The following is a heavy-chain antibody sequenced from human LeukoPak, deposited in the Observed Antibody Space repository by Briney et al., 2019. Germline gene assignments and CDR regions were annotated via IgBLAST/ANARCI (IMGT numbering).Heavy chain of an antibody. Sequence: DSVKGRFTISRDNSKNTLYLQMDSLRAEDTAVYYCARDGWLGRSYSVDYWGQGTLVTVSS. V-gene: IGHV3-30*07. J-gene: IGHJ4*02. CDR3: ARDGWLGRSYSVDY. D-gene: IGHD1-26*01.